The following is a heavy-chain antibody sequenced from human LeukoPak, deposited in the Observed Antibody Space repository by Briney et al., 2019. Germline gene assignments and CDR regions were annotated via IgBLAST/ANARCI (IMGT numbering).Heavy chain of an antibody. J-gene: IGHJ4*02. D-gene: IGHD3-9*01. CDR1: GFTFDDYA. CDR3: ARDMNVNFDFLTGAFDY. V-gene: IGHV3-9*01. Sequence: GGSLRLSCAASGFTFDDYAMHWVRQAPGKGLEWVSGISWNSGNIAYADSVNGRFTISRDNAKNSLYLQMNSLRAEDTAFYYCARDMNVNFDFLTGAFDYWGRGTLVTVSS. CDR2: ISWNSGNI.